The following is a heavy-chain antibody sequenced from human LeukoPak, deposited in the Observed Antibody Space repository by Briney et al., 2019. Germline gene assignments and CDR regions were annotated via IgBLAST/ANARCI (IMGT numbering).Heavy chain of an antibody. CDR2: IYYSGST. Sequence: SETLSLTCTVSGYSISSGYYWGWIRQPPGKGLEWIGSIYYSGSTYYNPSLKSRVTISVDTSKNQFSLKLSSVTAADTAVYYCARGIYDILTGSHFDYWGQGTLVTVSS. D-gene: IGHD3-9*01. CDR1: GYSISSGYY. V-gene: IGHV4-38-2*02. CDR3: ARGIYDILTGSHFDY. J-gene: IGHJ4*02.